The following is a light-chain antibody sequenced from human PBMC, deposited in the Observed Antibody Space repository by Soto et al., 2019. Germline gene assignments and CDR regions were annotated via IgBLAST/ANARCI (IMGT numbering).Light chain of an antibody. CDR3: QQYHNWPPQYT. J-gene: IGKJ2*01. Sequence: EIVMTQSPATLSVSPGERATVSCRASQTINSNLAWYQQKPGQAPRILIHGASTRATGVPARFSGSGSGTEFTLTISSLQSEDFAVYYCQQYHNWPPQYTFGQGTKLQI. CDR1: QTINSN. V-gene: IGKV3-15*01. CDR2: GAS.